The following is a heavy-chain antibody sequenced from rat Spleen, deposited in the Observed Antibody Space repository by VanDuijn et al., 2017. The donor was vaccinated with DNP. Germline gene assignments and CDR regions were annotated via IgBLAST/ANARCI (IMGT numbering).Heavy chain of an antibody. J-gene: IGHJ1*01. CDR2: ISYSGST. CDR3: ARGGSSYSVYNSYWYFDF. Sequence: EVQLQESGPGLVKPSQSLSLTCSVTGYSITSNYWAWIRKFPGNKMEWIGYISYSGSTGYNPSLKGRISITRDTSKNQFFLQLNSVTTEDTATYYFARGGSSYSVYNSYWYFDFWGPGTMVTVSS. D-gene: IGHD1-9*01. CDR1: GYSITSNY. V-gene: IGHV3-1*01.